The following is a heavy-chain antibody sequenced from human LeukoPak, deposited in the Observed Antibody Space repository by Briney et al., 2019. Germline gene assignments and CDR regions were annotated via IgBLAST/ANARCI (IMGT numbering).Heavy chain of an antibody. J-gene: IGHJ4*02. D-gene: IGHD5-18*01. Sequence: PSETLSLTCTVSGGSISSYYWSWIRQPPGKGLEWIGRIYTSGSTNYNPSLKSRVTMSVDTSKNQFSLKLSSVTAADTAVYYCARGASVFGYSYGYFDYWGQGTLVTVSS. CDR1: GGSISSYY. CDR2: IYTSGST. CDR3: ARGASVFGYSYGYFDY. V-gene: IGHV4-4*07.